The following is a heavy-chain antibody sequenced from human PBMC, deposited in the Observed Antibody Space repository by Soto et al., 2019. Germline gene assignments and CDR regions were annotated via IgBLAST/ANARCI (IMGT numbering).Heavy chain of an antibody. CDR2: ISSSSSYI. D-gene: IGHD3-10*01. CDR1: GFTFSSYS. J-gene: IGHJ6*02. CDR3: ARDGEYYYGSGSYYNQITPNYYGMDV. Sequence: GGSLRLSCAASGFTFSSYSMNWVRQAPGKGLEWVSSISSSSSYIYYADSVKGRFTISRDNAKNSLYLQMNSLRAEDTAVYYCARDGEYYYGSGSYYNQITPNYYGMDVWGQGTTVTVSS. V-gene: IGHV3-21*04.